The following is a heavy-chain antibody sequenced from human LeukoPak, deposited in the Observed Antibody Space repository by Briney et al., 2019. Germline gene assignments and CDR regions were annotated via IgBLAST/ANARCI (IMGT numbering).Heavy chain of an antibody. Sequence: GGSLRLSCAASGFTFSSYWMSWVRQAPGKGLEWVANIKQDGSEKYYVDSVKGRFTISRDNAKNSLYLQMNSLRAEDTAVYYCARDGDGSDGGLGDYRGQGTLVTVSS. CDR1: GFTFSSYW. CDR2: IKQDGSEK. V-gene: IGHV3-7*01. CDR3: ARDGDGSDGGLGDY. D-gene: IGHD2-21*02. J-gene: IGHJ4*02.